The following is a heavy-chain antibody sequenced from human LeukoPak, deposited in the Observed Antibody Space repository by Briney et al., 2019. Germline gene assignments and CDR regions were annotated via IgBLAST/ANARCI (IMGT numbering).Heavy chain of an antibody. J-gene: IGHJ4*02. Sequence: GGSLRLSCAASGFTFSSYWMSWVRQAPGKGLEWVANIKQDGSEKYYVDSVKGRFTISRDNSNNTLFLQMSSLRVEDTAVYYCARAARAGAQYFDWWGQGVLVTVSS. CDR3: ARAARAGAQYFDW. CDR2: IKQDGSEK. V-gene: IGHV3-7*03. CDR1: GFTFSSYW. D-gene: IGHD2/OR15-2a*01.